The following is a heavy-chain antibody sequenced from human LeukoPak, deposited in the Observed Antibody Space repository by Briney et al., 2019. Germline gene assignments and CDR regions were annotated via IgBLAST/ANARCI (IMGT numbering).Heavy chain of an antibody. V-gene: IGHV3-23*01. J-gene: IGHJ6*02. Sequence: GGSLRLSCAASGFTFSSYAMTWVRQAPGKGLEWVSLISGSGGNTYYADSVKGRFTISRDNSKNTLSLQMNSLRAEDTAVYYCAKDVRVGGGGMDVWGQGTPVTVSS. CDR2: ISGSGGNT. D-gene: IGHD1-26*01. CDR1: GFTFSSYA. CDR3: AKDVRVGGGGMDV.